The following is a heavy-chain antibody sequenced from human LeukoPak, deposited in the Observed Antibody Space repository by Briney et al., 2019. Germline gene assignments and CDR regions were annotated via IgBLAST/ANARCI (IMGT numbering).Heavy chain of an antibody. CDR3: VRDGDAYNFDF. CDR1: GFTLSLAW. J-gene: IGHJ4*02. D-gene: IGHD5-24*01. V-gene: IGHV3-74*01. CDR2: VKYDGSYT. Sequence: GGSLRLSCATSGFTLSLAWMHWVRQAPGKGLEWVSRVKYDGSYTNYADSVKGRFTISRDNARNTLSLHMISLRAEDTAVYFCVRDGDAYNFDFWGQGVLVTVSS.